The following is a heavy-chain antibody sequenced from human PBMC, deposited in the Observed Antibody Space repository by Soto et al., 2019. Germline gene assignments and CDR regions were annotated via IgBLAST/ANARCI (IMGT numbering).Heavy chain of an antibody. V-gene: IGHV1-2*02. CDR3: ASGGGVGVAGSAAFDM. D-gene: IGHD3-3*01. CDR1: GYPVTAYY. CDR2: INPATGAA. J-gene: IGHJ3*02. Sequence: QLHLVQSGAGVKKPGASVTVSCSASGYPVTAYYMHWVRQAPGRGLEWMGGINPATGAAKYTQTFQGRVTMARDASTSTVFMALRGLTSEDSAVFYCASGGGVGVAGSAAFDMWGQGTLVTVSS.